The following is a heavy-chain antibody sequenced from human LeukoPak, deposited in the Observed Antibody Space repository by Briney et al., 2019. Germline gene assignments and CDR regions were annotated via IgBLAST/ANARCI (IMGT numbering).Heavy chain of an antibody. CDR1: GFSFSTSA. V-gene: IGHV3-23*03. CDR2: IYSGSKT. D-gene: IGHD3-10*02. CDR3: AELGITMIGGV. J-gene: IGHJ6*04. Sequence: QSGGSLRLSCAASGFSFSTSAMSWVRQAPGKGLEWVSVIYSGSKTYYADSVKGRFTISRDNAKNSLYLQMNSLRAEDTAVYYCAELGITMIGGVWGKGTTVTISS.